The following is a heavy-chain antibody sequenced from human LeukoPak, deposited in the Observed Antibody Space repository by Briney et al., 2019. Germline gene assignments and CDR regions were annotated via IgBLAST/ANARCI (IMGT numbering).Heavy chain of an antibody. V-gene: IGHV3-7*01. CDR3: VRDKGGRSGAIYYDAFDV. J-gene: IGHJ3*01. D-gene: IGHD1-26*01. CDR1: GFTFNTYW. Sequence: GGSLRLSCAASGFTFNTYWMVWVRQAPGKGLEWVANIDQGGSTKYYVDSLKGRFTISRDNAKNSLYLQMNSLRAEDPAVYYCVRDKGGRSGAIYYDAFDVWGQGTMVTVSS. CDR2: IDQGGSTK.